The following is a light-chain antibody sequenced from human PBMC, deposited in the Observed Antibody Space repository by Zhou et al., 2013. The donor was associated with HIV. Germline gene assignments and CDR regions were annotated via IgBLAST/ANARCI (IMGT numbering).Light chain of an antibody. CDR2: GVS. CDR3: QQFDGSPTWT. V-gene: IGKV3-20*01. CDR1: QSVSSSY. Sequence: EIVLTQSPGTLSLSPGERATLSCRASQSVSSSYLAWYQQTPGQAPRLLIYGVSTRATGVPDRISGSGSGTDFTLTISRLEPEDFAVYYCQQFDGSPTWTFGPGTKVEMK. J-gene: IGKJ1*01.